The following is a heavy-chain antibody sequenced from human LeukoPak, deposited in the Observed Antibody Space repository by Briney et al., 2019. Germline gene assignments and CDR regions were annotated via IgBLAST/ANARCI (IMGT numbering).Heavy chain of an antibody. D-gene: IGHD3-10*01. CDR3: AKNFYASGSYYYYYYMDV. CDR1: GFTFSSYE. Sequence: PGGSLRLSCAASGFTFSSYEMNWVRQAPGKGLEWVSYISSSGSTIYYADSVKGRFTISRDNSKNTLYLQMNSLRAEDTAIYYCAKNFYASGSYYYYYYMDVWGKGTTVTISS. CDR2: ISSSGSTI. J-gene: IGHJ6*03. V-gene: IGHV3-48*03.